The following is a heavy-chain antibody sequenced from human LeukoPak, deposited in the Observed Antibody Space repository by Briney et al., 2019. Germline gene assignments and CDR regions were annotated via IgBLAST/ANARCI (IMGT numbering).Heavy chain of an antibody. Sequence: GESLKISCKGSGYSFTSYWIGWVRQMPGKGLEWMGIIYPGDSDTRYSPSFQGQVTISADKSTSTAYLQWSSLKASDTAMYYCARHVGVGGYYADDAFDIWGQGTMVTVSS. D-gene: IGHD3-3*01. CDR1: GYSFTSYW. V-gene: IGHV5-51*01. CDR2: IYPGDSDT. CDR3: ARHVGVGGYYADDAFDI. J-gene: IGHJ3*02.